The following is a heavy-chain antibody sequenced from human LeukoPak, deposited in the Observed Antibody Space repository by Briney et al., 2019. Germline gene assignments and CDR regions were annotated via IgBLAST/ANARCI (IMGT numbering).Heavy chain of an antibody. CDR3: ARGGIVGSRTNWFDP. V-gene: IGHV1-46*01. D-gene: IGHD1-26*01. J-gene: IGHJ5*02. CDR1: GYTFTRYY. CDR2: INPTGGST. Sequence: ASVMVSCKASGYTFTRYYMHWVRQAPGQGLEWMGIINPTGGSTTYAQKFQGRVTMTRDTSTSTFYMELSSLRSEDTAVYYCARGGIVGSRTNWFDPWGQGILVTVSS.